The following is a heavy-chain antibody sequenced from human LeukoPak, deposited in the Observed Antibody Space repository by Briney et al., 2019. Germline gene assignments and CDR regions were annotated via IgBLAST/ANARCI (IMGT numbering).Heavy chain of an antibody. D-gene: IGHD6-13*01. Sequence: GGSLRLSCAASGFAFSSYEMNWVRQAPGKGLEWISYISSSGSTIYYADSVKDRFTISRDNAKNSLYLQMNSLRAEDTAVYYCARDEVSSSWYRWPLYFDYWGQGTLVTVSS. CDR3: ARDEVSSSWYRWPLYFDY. V-gene: IGHV3-48*03. J-gene: IGHJ4*02. CDR1: GFAFSSYE. CDR2: ISSSGSTI.